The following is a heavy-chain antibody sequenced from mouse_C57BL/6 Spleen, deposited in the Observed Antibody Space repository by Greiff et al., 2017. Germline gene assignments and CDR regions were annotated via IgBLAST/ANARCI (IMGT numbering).Heavy chain of an antibody. CDR3: TTGLTGTSRFAY. J-gene: IGHJ3*01. D-gene: IGHD4-1*01. Sequence: VQLQQSGAELVRPGASVKLSCTASGFNIKDDYMHWVKQRPEQGLEWIGWIDPENGDTEYASKFQGKATITADTSSNTAYLQLSSLTSEDTAVYYCTTGLTGTSRFAYWGQGTLVTVSA. CDR2: IDPENGDT. V-gene: IGHV14-4*01. CDR1: GFNIKDDY.